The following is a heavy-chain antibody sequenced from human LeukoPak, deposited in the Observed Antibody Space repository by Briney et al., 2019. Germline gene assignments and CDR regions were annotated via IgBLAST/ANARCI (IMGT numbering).Heavy chain of an antibody. Sequence: TGGSLRLSCAASGFTFDDYAMHWVRQAPGKGLEWLYLIRGVGGSTYYADSVKGRFTTSRDNSKNSLFLQMNSLRTDDTALYYCAKDVAVVAAKNFDHWGQGTLVTVSS. CDR1: GFTFDDYA. V-gene: IGHV3-43*02. CDR3: AKDVAVVAAKNFDH. J-gene: IGHJ4*02. CDR2: IRGVGGST. D-gene: IGHD2-21*02.